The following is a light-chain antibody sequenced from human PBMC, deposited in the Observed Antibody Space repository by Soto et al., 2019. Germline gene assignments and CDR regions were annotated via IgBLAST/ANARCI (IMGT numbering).Light chain of an antibody. V-gene: IGLV1-44*01. CDR1: NSNIGSNT. Sequence: QSVLTQPPSASGTPGHRVTISCSGSNSNIGSNTVSWYQQLPGTAPKSLIYSDNQRPSGVPDRISGSRSGTSASLAISGLQSDDEAEYYCAAWDDSLRGRVFGGGTKLTVL. CDR3: AAWDDSLRGRV. J-gene: IGLJ2*01. CDR2: SDN.